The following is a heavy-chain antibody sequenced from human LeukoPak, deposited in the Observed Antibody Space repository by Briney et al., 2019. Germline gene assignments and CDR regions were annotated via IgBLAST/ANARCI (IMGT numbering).Heavy chain of an antibody. CDR2: ISSSGITT. CDR1: RFTFRAYE. J-gene: IGHJ4*02. CDR3: TTLTVATNFDY. V-gene: IGHV3-48*03. Sequence: GGSLRVSRVAPRFTFRAYEMYAVRQAPRKGLEWISDISSSGITTYSADSVKGGFSNSRDNAKNSLYLQMNSLRAEATTVYYCTTLTVATNFDYWGQGTLVTVSS. D-gene: IGHD5-12*01.